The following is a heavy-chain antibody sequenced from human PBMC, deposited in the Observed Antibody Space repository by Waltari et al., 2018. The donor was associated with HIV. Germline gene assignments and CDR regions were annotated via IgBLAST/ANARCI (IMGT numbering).Heavy chain of an antibody. J-gene: IGHJ4*02. CDR1: GFPFSPYW. Sequence: EVQLVESGGGLVQPGCSLSLSGAVSGFPFSPYWMSWVRQAPGMGLEWVANIKQDGTEKYYVDSVKGRFTISRDNAKNSLYLQMNSLRAEDSAVYYWARGAIAAAGTIWGQGTLVTVSS. V-gene: IGHV3-7*01. CDR2: IKQDGTEK. CDR3: ARGAIAAAGTI. D-gene: IGHD6-13*01.